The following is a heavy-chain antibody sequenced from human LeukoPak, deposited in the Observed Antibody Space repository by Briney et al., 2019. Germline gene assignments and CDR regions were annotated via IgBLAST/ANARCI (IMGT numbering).Heavy chain of an antibody. Sequence: PSETLALTCTVSGGSLSRSSYYWNWIRQPPGKGLDWIGSIYYSGSTYYNPSLESRVTISVDTSKNQLSLKLSSVTAADTAVYYCARGSDSRNTFFYFDSWGQGTHVTVSS. J-gene: IGHJ4*02. CDR3: ARGSDSRNTFFYFDS. CDR2: IYYSGST. CDR1: GGSLSRSSYY. D-gene: IGHD1-26*01. V-gene: IGHV4-39*07.